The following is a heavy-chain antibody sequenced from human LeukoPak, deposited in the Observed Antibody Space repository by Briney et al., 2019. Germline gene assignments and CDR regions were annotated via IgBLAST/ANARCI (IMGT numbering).Heavy chain of an antibody. V-gene: IGHV1-2*02. CDR1: GYTFTGYY. CDR3: ARDPDYYGSGSYLDY. D-gene: IGHD3-10*01. J-gene: IGHJ4*02. Sequence: GASVKVSCKASGYTFTGYYMHWVRQAPGQGLEWMGWINPNSGGTNYAQKFQGRVTMTRDTSISTAYMELSRLRSDDTAVYYCARDPDYYGSGSYLDYWGQGTLVTVSS. CDR2: INPNSGGT.